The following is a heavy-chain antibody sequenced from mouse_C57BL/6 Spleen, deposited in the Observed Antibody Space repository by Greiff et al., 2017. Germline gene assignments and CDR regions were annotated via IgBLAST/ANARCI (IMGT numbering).Heavy chain of an antibody. D-gene: IGHD1-1*01. CDR3: ARWRDGVGNYFDY. CDR1: GYTFTSYW. V-gene: IGHV1-64*01. CDR2: IHPNSGST. J-gene: IGHJ2*01. Sequence: QVQLQQPGAELVKPGASVKLSCKASGYTFTSYWMHWVKQRPGQGLEWIGMIHPNSGSTNYNEKFKSKATLTVDKSSSTAYMQLSSLTSEDSADYYCARWRDGVGNYFDYWGQGTTLTVSS.